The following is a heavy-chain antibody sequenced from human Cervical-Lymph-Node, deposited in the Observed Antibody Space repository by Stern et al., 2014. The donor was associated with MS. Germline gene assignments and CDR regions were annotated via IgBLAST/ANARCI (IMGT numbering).Heavy chain of an antibody. CDR1: GFTFSSYG. CDR3: ANSLVTPGEAFDY. D-gene: IGHD3-16*01. V-gene: IGHV3-30*18. Sequence: QVQLVESGGGVVQPGRSLRLSCAASGFTFSSYGMHWVRQAPGKGLEWVAVISYDGSNKYYADSVKGRFTISRDNSKNTLYLQMNSLRAEDTAVYYCANSLVTPGEAFDYWGQGTLVTVSS. CDR2: ISYDGSNK. J-gene: IGHJ4*02.